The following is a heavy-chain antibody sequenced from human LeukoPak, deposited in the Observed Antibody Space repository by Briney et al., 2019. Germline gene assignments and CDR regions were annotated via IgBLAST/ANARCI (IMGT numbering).Heavy chain of an antibody. J-gene: IGHJ4*02. CDR1: GGSFSGYY. CDR2: INHSGST. D-gene: IGHD6-6*01. Sequence: PSETLSLTCAVYGGSFSGYYWSWIRQPPGKGLEWIGEINHSGSTNYNPSLKSRVTISVDMSKNQFSLKLSSVTAADTAVYYCARDTSSSLGVDYWGQGTLVTVSS. V-gene: IGHV4-34*01. CDR3: ARDTSSSLGVDY.